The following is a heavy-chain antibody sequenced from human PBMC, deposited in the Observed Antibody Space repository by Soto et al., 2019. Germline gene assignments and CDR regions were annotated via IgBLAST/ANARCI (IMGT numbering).Heavy chain of an antibody. CDR3: ASGVAASHFYYYYGMDV. J-gene: IGHJ6*02. D-gene: IGHD2-15*01. CDR2: INGSGTTI. CDR1: GFIFRSSW. V-gene: IGHV3-48*04. Sequence: GGSLRLSCAASGFIFRSSWMSWVRQAPGKGLEWVSYINGSGTTIYYADSVKGRFTISRDNAKNSLHLQMNSLRAEDTAVYYCASGVAASHFYYYYGMDVWGQGTTVTVSS.